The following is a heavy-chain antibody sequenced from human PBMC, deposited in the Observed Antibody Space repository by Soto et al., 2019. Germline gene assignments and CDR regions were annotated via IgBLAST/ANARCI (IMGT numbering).Heavy chain of an antibody. CDR1: GFTFSSYA. Sequence: GGSLRLSCAASGFTFSSYAMSWVRQAPGKGLEWVSAISGSGGSTYYADSVKGRFTMSRDNSKNTLYLQMNSLRAEDTAVYYCAKLVAGRQRPAPQPFDYWGQGTLVTVSS. CDR3: AKLVAGRQRPAPQPFDY. CDR2: ISGSGGST. D-gene: IGHD2-15*01. V-gene: IGHV3-23*01. J-gene: IGHJ4*02.